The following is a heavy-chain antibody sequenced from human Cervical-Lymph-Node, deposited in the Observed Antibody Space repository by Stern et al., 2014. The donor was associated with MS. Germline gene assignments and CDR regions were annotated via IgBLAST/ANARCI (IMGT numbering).Heavy chain of an antibody. CDR3: ARNFGDYYFDY. CDR2: IYYSGST. CDR1: GASTSGGDY. J-gene: IGHJ4*02. D-gene: IGHD4-17*01. Sequence: QVQLQESGPGLVKPSQTLSLTCTVSGASTSGGDYWSWIRQHPGKGLEWIGYIYYSGSTYSNPSLKSRVTISEDTSKNQFSLRLSSVTAADTAVYYCARNFGDYYFDYWGQGILVTVSS. V-gene: IGHV4-31*03.